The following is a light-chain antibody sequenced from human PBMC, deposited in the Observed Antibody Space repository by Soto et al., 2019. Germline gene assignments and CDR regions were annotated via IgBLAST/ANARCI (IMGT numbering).Light chain of an antibody. CDR2: AAT. V-gene: IGKV1-39*01. J-gene: IGKJ1*01. Sequence: DIQMTQSPSSLSASVGDRVTITCRASQSISTYLNWYQQKPGKAPRLLIFAATRLQRGVPSRFTGSGSGTDFTLTINSLQPEDFASYYCQQSYTTLMWTLGQGTKVDI. CDR3: QQSYTTLMWT. CDR1: QSISTY.